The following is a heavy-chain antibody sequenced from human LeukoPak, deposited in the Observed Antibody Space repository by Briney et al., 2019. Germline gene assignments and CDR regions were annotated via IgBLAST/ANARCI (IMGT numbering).Heavy chain of an antibody. CDR3: AKGSDYPDN. CDR2: ISYDGSNK. V-gene: IGHV3-30*18. J-gene: IGHJ4*02. CDR1: GFTSSSYG. Sequence: TGRSLRLSCAASGFTSSSYGMHGVRQGPGKGLEWVAVISYDGSNKYYAYSVTGRYTISRDNSKNTMYLQMDSLRAEDTCVYYCAKGSDYPDNWGQGTLVTVSS.